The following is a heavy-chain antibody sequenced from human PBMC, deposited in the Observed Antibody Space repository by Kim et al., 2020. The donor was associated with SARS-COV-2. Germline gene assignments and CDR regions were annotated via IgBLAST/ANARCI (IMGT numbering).Heavy chain of an antibody. CDR2: IGVSGTT. Sequence: GGSLRLSCTASGFTFSNSGMAWVRQAPGKGKEWVSAIGVSGTTFYPHSVRGRIIISRDNSENTLYLQMNHLRAEDTAIYYCAKEQVGSSWGCYHDYWGQGTLVTVSS. CDR3: AKEQVGSSWGCYHDY. V-gene: IGHV3-23*01. CDR1: GFTFSNSG. J-gene: IGHJ4*02. D-gene: IGHD6-13*01.